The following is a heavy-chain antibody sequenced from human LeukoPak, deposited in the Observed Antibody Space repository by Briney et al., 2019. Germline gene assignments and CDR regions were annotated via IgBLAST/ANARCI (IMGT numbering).Heavy chain of an antibody. CDR3: ARVIYSSSWYWYYFDY. D-gene: IGHD6-13*01. CDR1: GGSISSYY. J-gene: IGHJ4*02. Sequence: PSETLSLTCTVSGGSISSYYWSWIRQPPGKGLEWIGYIYYSGSTNYNPSLKSRVTISVDTSKNQFSLRLSSVTAADTAVYYCARVIYSSSWYWYYFDYWGQGTLVTVPS. CDR2: IYYSGST. V-gene: IGHV4-59*01.